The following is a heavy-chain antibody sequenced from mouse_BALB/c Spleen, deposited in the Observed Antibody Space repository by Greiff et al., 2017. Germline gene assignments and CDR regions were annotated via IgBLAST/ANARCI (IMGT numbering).Heavy chain of an antibody. CDR3: ARYGNYGDYFDY. D-gene: IGHD2-1*01. Sequence: QVQLQQSGPELVKPGASVRISCKASGYTFTSYYIHWVKQRPGQGLEWIGWIYPGNVNTKYNEKLKGKATLTADKSSSTAYMQLSSLTSEDSAVYFCARYGNYGDYFDYWGQGTTLTVSS. V-gene: IGHV1S56*01. CDR2: IYPGNVNT. CDR1: GYTFTSYY. J-gene: IGHJ2*01.